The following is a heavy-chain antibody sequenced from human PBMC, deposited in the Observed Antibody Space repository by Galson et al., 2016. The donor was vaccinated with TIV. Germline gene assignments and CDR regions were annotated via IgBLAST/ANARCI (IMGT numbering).Heavy chain of an antibody. D-gene: IGHD3-10*01. V-gene: IGHV3-48*04. CDR2: ISSSSSTI. Sequence: SLRLSCAASGFAFSRYSMNWVRQAPGKGLEWISYISSSSSTIYYVDSVKGRFTVSRGNAKNSLYLQMDSLRADDTAVYYCYGSGSYYPLAYWGQGTLVIVSS. CDR1: GFAFSRYS. J-gene: IGHJ4*02. CDR3: YGSGSYYPLAY.